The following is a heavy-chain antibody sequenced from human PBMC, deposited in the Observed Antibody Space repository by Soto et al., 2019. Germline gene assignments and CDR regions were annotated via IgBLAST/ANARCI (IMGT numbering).Heavy chain of an antibody. Sequence: EVQLVESGGGLVQPGGSLRLSCVASGFTFNIYWMHWVRQAPGKGLEWVSRIDNDGSATTYADSVKGRFTISRDNAKNTLFLQMNTLSVDDQAVYYCARDNWTSYWGQGTLFTVSS. CDR2: IDNDGSAT. CDR3: ARDNWTSY. D-gene: IGHD1-1*01. J-gene: IGHJ4*02. CDR1: GFTFNIYW. V-gene: IGHV3-74*01.